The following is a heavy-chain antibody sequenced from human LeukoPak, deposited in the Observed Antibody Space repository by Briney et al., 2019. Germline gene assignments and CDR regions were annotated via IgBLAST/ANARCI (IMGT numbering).Heavy chain of an antibody. CDR2: MNPNSGNT. D-gene: IGHD4-17*01. CDR1: GYTFTSYD. V-gene: IGHV1-8*01. Sequence: GASVKVSCKASGYTFTSYDINWVRQATGQGLEWMGWMNPNSGNTGYAQKFQGRVTMTRNTSISTAYMELSSLRSEDTAVYYCARGETTVSTFPLDVWGQGTTVTVSS. J-gene: IGHJ6*02. CDR3: ARGETTVSTFPLDV.